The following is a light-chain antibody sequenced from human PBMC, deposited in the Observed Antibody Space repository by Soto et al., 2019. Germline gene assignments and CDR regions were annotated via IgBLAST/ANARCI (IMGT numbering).Light chain of an antibody. CDR1: QTINSN. CDR2: DAS. J-gene: IGKJ1*01. CDR3: LQRSSWPT. Sequence: EIVLTQSPATLSLSPGERATLSCRASQTINSNLAWYQQKPGQAPRLLIYDASNRATGIPARFSGSGSGTDFTLTISSLDPEDFAVYYCLQRSSWPTFGHGTKVDI. V-gene: IGKV3-11*01.